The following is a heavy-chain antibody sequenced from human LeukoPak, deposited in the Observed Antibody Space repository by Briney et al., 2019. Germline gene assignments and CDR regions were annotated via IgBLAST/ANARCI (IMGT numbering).Heavy chain of an antibody. Sequence: GGSLRLSCAASGFTFSSYSMNWVRQAPGKGLEWVSYISGSSSTILYADSVKGRFTISRDNAKNSLYVQMNRLRAEDTAVYYCARVMEQSHFYHYIDVWGIGTTVAVSS. CDR2: ISGSSSTI. V-gene: IGHV3-48*04. D-gene: IGHD6-19*01. J-gene: IGHJ6*03. CDR1: GFTFSSYS. CDR3: ARVMEQSHFYHYIDV.